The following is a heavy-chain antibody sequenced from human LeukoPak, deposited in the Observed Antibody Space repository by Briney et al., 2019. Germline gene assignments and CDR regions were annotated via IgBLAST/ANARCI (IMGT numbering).Heavy chain of an antibody. Sequence: GGSLRLSCSASGFTFSTHGMNWVRQAPGRGLEWVSGIRGNGITTYYADSVKGRFTISRDNSKNTVYLQMNSLRAEDTAIYYCAKDDRWLQYNDWGQGTLVAVSS. CDR3: AKDDRWLQYND. V-gene: IGHV3-23*01. CDR1: GFTFSTHG. CDR2: IRGNGITT. D-gene: IGHD5-24*01. J-gene: IGHJ4*02.